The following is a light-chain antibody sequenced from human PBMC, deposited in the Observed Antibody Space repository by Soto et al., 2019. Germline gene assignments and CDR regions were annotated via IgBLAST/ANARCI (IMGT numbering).Light chain of an antibody. CDR2: GAS. CDR1: QTIASN. Sequence: EIVMTQSPASLSVSPGEGATLSCRASQTIASNLAWYQQKPGQAPRLLIHGASTRATGVPARFSGSGSGTDLTPTISSLQSEDFAVYYCQQYHNWPPQYTFGQGTKLQIK. CDR3: QQYHNWPPQYT. V-gene: IGKV3-15*01. J-gene: IGKJ2*01.